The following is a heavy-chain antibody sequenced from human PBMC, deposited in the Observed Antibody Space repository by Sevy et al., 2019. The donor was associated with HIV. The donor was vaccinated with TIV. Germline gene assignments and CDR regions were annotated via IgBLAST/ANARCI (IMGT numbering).Heavy chain of an antibody. V-gene: IGHV3-73*01. D-gene: IGHD2-15*01. CDR2: IRSKANNYAT. CDR1: GFTFSGSA. J-gene: IGHJ4*02. CDR3: AIIQEFYGSLQDY. Sequence: GGSLRLSCAASGFTFSGSAMHWIRQTSGEGLEWVGRIRSKANNYATTYAASVKGRFTISRDDSKNTAYLQMNSLKVEDTAVYYCAIIQEFYGSLQDYWGQGTLVTVSS.